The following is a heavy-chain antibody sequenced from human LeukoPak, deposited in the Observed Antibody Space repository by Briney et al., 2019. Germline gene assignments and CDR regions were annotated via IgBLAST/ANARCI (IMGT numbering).Heavy chain of an antibody. D-gene: IGHD3-10*01. J-gene: IGHJ4*02. CDR2: IYSGGST. Sequence: TGGSLRLSCAASGFTVSSNCMSWVRQAPGKGLEWVSVIYSGGSTYYADSVKGRFTISRDNSKNTLYLQMNSLRAEDTAVYYCAKETDGSGSYYFFGDYWGQGTLVTVSS. V-gene: IGHV3-53*01. CDR1: GFTVSSNC. CDR3: AKETDGSGSYYFFGDY.